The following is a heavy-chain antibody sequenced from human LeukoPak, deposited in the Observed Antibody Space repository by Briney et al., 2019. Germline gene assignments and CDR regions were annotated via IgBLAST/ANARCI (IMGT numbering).Heavy chain of an antibody. CDR1: GDSASGNY. CDR2: IYHSGRT. D-gene: IGHD4-17*01. CDR3: AKDPNGDYIGTFDI. V-gene: IGHV3-53*01. Sequence: GGSPRHSCAGTGDSASGNYMAWGRHAPRTRLEWGSTIYHSGRTYNADSVKGRFTNSRDNSQNTLYLQMNDLRAEDTAVYYGAKDPNGDYIGTFDIWGQGAKVTVSS. J-gene: IGHJ3*02.